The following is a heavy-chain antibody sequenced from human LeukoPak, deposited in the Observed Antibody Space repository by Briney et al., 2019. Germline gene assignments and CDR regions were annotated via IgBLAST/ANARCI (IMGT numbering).Heavy chain of an antibody. CDR3: AVAATSFRFDY. CDR2: IVVGSGNT. V-gene: IGHV1-58*01. CDR1: GFTFTSSA. J-gene: IGHJ4*02. Sequence: GTSVKVSCKASGFTFTSSAAQWVRQARGQRLEWIGWIVVGSGNTNYAQKFQERVTITRDMSTSTAYMELSSLRSEDTAVYYCAVAATSFRFDYWGQGTLVTVSS. D-gene: IGHD2-15*01.